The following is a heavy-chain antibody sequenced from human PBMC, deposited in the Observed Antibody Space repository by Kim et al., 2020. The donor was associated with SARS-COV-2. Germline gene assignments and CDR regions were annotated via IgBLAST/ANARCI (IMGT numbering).Heavy chain of an antibody. CDR1: GFTFDDYA. V-gene: IGHV3-9*01. D-gene: IGHD3-22*01. CDR2: ISWNSGSI. Sequence: GGSLRLSCAASGFTFDDYAMHWVRQAPGKGLEWVSGISWNSGSIGYADSVKGRFTISRDNAKNSLYLQMNSLRAEDTALYYCAKDYYDSSGYGPYFDYWGQGTLVTVSS. J-gene: IGHJ4*02. CDR3: AKDYYDSSGYGPYFDY.